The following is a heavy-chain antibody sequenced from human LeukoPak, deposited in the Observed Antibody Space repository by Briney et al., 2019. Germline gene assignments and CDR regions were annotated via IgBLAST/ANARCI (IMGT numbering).Heavy chain of an antibody. CDR3: ARDNVDTAMVWDGGYFDI. D-gene: IGHD5-18*01. CDR2: ISSSSSYI. CDR1: GFTFSSYS. Sequence: TGGSLRLSCAASGFTFSSYSMNWVRQAPGKGLEWVSSISSSSSYIYYADSVKGRFTISRDNAKNSLYLQMNSLRAEDTAVYYCARDNVDTAMVWDGGYFDIWGQGTMVTVSS. J-gene: IGHJ3*02. V-gene: IGHV3-21*01.